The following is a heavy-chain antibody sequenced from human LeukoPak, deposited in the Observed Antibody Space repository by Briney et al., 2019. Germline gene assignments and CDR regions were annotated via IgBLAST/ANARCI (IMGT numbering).Heavy chain of an antibody. V-gene: IGHV3-23*01. D-gene: IGHD4-17*01. CDR3: ARDPNGDYIGAFDM. J-gene: IGHJ3*02. CDR2: IRGVGGSA. Sequence: GGSLRLSCTASGFTFSAYAMMWVRQAPGKGPECVSAIRGVGGSAFYADSVKGRFTISRDNSKYTLFLQMNSLRAEDTAVYYCARDPNGDYIGAFDMWGPGTMVTVSS. CDR1: GFTFSAYA.